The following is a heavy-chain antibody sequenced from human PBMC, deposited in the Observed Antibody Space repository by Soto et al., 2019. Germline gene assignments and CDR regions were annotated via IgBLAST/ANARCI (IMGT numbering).Heavy chain of an antibody. D-gene: IGHD2-21*01. CDR3: ARRTGLLYSD. CDR1: GYSFNTYW. J-gene: IGHJ4*02. CDR2: IYPDDSDI. Sequence: GESLKISCKGSGYSFNTYWIGWVRQVPGKGLKWMGVIYPDDSDIRYSPSFQGQVTISADKSISTAYLQWSSLKASDSGIYYCARRTGLLYSDWGQGTLVTVSS. V-gene: IGHV5-51*01.